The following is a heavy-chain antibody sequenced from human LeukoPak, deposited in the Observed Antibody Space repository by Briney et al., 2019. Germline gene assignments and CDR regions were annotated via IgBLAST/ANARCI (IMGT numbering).Heavy chain of an antibody. CDR3: ARESRYCSGGSCSNPTYYFDY. V-gene: IGHV3-21*01. CDR1: GFTFSSYS. D-gene: IGHD2-15*01. Sequence: GGSLRLSCAASGFTFSSYSMNWVRQAPGKGLEWVSSISSSSSYIYYADSVKGRFTISRDNAKNSLYLQMNSLRAEDTAVYYCARESRYCSGGSCSNPTYYFDYWGQRTLVTVSS. J-gene: IGHJ4*02. CDR2: ISSSSSYI.